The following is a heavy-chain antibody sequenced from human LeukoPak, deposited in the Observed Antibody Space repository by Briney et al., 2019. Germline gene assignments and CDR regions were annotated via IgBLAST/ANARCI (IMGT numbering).Heavy chain of an antibody. CDR3: ARVRGSPAAIDI. J-gene: IGHJ3*02. D-gene: IGHD3-16*01. V-gene: IGHV3-74*01. Sequence: GGSLRLSCAASGFTFSSYWMHWVRQAPGKGLVWVSRINSDGSSTSYADSVKGRFTISRDNAKNTLYLQMNSLRAEDTAVYYCARVRGSPAAIDIWGQGTKVTVSS. CDR1: GFTFSSYW. CDR2: INSDGSST.